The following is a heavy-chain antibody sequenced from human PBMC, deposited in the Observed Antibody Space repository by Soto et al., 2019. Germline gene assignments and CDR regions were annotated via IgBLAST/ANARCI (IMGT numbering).Heavy chain of an antibody. V-gene: IGHV4-39*07. J-gene: IGHJ4*02. CDR2: IYYSGST. CDR1: GGSIGSSSYY. Sequence: SETLSLTCTVSGGSIGSSSYYWGWIRQPPGKGLEWIGSIYYSGSTYYNPSLKSRVTISVDTSKNQFSLKLSSVTAADTAVYYCAGRYGGTLDYWGQGTLVTVSS. D-gene: IGHD4-17*01. CDR3: AGRYGGTLDY.